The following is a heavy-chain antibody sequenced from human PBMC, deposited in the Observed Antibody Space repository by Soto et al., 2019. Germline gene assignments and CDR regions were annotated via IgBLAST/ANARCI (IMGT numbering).Heavy chain of an antibody. CDR1: GGSINNVIYC. J-gene: IGHJ4*02. V-gene: IGHV4-31*03. D-gene: IGHD2-21*02. Sequence: SETLSLTCTVSGGSINNVIYCWTWIRQHPGKGLEWIGYFHNSGKTYYNPSLASRVSISGDTSNNQFSLNLYSVTAADTAVYYCARGVYCGGACYSGTDYWGQGAQVTVSS. CDR2: FHNSGKT. CDR3: ARGVYCGGACYSGTDY.